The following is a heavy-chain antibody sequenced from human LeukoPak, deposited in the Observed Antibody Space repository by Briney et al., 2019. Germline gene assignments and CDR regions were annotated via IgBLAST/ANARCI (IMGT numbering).Heavy chain of an antibody. Sequence: GGSLRLSCAASGFTFSSHWMSWVRQAPGKGPEWVANIEEDGSEKYYVDSVKGRFTLSRDNAKKSLYLQMNSLRAEDTAVYYCAKDLTYYYDSSGYYLDYWGQGTLVTVSS. D-gene: IGHD3-22*01. CDR2: IEEDGSEK. CDR3: AKDLTYYYDSSGYYLDY. J-gene: IGHJ4*02. CDR1: GFTFSSHW. V-gene: IGHV3-7*01.